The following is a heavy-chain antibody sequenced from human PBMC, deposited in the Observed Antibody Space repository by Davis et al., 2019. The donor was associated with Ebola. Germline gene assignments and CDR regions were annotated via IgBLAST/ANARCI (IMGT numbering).Heavy chain of an antibody. CDR2: TYPGDSDT. Sequence: GESLKISCKGSGYSFTSYWIGWVRQMPGKGLEWMGITYPGDSDTRSSPSFQGQVTIPADKSISPAYLQWSSLKASDTAMYYRARLGIAAVDYYYGMDVWGQGTTVTVSS. CDR3: ARLGIAAVDYYYGMDV. D-gene: IGHD6-13*01. V-gene: IGHV5-51*01. CDR1: GYSFTSYW. J-gene: IGHJ6*02.